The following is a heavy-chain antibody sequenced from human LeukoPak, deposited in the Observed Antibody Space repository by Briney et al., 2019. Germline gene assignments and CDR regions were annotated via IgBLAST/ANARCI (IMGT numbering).Heavy chain of an antibody. Sequence: GGSPRLSCVASGLTFDDYGMSWVRQAPGKGLELVSGINWNGGTTTYADSVKGRFTISRDNAKNSLYLQMNSLRVEDTAFYYCARNSGANVYTYSFQYWGRGTLVTVSS. CDR3: ARNSGANVYTYSFQY. CDR2: INWNGGTT. D-gene: IGHD1-26*01. CDR1: GLTFDDYG. J-gene: IGHJ4*02. V-gene: IGHV3-20*04.